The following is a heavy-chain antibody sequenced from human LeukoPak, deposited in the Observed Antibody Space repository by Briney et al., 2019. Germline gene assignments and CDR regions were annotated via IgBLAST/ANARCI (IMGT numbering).Heavy chain of an antibody. CDR3: ARQYSSSDLQYYFDY. V-gene: IGHV4-39*01. CDR2: IYYSGST. CDR1: GGSISSSSYY. Sequence: PSETLSLTRTVSGGSISSSSYYWGWIRQPPGKGLEWIGSIYYSGSTYYNPSLKSRVTISVDTSKNQFSLKLSSVTAADTAVYYCARQYSSSDLQYYFDYWGQGTLVTVSS. D-gene: IGHD6-6*01. J-gene: IGHJ4*02.